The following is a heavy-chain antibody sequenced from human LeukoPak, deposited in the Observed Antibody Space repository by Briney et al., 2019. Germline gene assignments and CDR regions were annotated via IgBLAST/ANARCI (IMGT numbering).Heavy chain of an antibody. D-gene: IGHD6-19*01. V-gene: IGHV3-21*01. J-gene: IGHJ4*02. Sequence: GGSLRLSCAASGFTFSSYSMNWVRQAPGKGLEWVSSISSSSSYIYYADSVKGRFTISRDNAKNSPYLQMNSLRAEDTAVYYCARDLRYSSGWYYWGQGTLVTVSS. CDR3: ARDLRYSSGWYY. CDR2: ISSSSSYI. CDR1: GFTFSSYS.